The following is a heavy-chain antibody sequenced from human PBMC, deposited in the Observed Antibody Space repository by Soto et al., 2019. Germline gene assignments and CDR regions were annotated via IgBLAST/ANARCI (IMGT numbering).Heavy chain of an antibody. CDR3: ARELSGWSEYDFWSGYPAG. V-gene: IGHV3-66*01. D-gene: IGHD3-3*01. CDR1: GFTVSSNY. J-gene: IGHJ4*02. CDR2: IYSGGST. Sequence: GGSLRLSCAASGFTVSSNYMSWVRQAPGKGLEWVSVIYSGGSTYYADSVKGRFTISRDNSKNTLYLQMNSLRAEDTAVYYCARELSGWSEYDFWSGYPAGWGQGTLVTVSS.